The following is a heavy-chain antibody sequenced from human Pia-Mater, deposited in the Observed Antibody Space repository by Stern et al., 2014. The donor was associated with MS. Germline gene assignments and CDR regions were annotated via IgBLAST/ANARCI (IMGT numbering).Heavy chain of an antibody. CDR2: ISGSDGST. Sequence: VQLVGSGGTLVQPGGSLRLSCAASGFTFSSYAMSWVRQAPGKGMEWVSVISGSDGSTFYADSVKGRFTISRDNSKNTLFLQMNSLRAEDTAVYYCAKVYGSGPFDYWGQGTLVTVSS. CDR3: AKVYGSGPFDY. J-gene: IGHJ4*02. V-gene: IGHV3-23*04. CDR1: GFTFSSYA. D-gene: IGHD6-19*01.